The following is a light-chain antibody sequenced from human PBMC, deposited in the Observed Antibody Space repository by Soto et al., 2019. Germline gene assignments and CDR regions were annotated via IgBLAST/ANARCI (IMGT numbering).Light chain of an antibody. CDR3: QQAYSFPLT. Sequence: DIHMTQSPSSLSASVGDRVTITCRASQSIGSYLNWYQQKPGKAPNLLSQGGSILQRVVPPRFSGGGGGTDVTLPISSLQPEDVTSYYCQQAYSFPLTFGQGTRLEIK. CDR1: QSIGSY. J-gene: IGKJ5*01. CDR2: GGS. V-gene: IGKV1-39*01.